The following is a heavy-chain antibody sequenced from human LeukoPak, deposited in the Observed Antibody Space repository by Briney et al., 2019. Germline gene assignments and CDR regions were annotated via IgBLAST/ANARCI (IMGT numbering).Heavy chain of an antibody. CDR2: INPNSGGT. J-gene: IGHJ4*02. Sequence: ASVTVSCQVSTYTFTGYYMHWVRPAPGQGLEWMGRINPNSGGTNYAQKFQGRVTMTRDTSISTAYMELSRLRSDDTAVYYCARDGVGGGYYYDSSGYTAYWGQGTLVTVS. CDR3: ARDGVGGGYYYDSSGYTAY. CDR1: TYTFTGYY. V-gene: IGHV1-2*06. D-gene: IGHD3-22*01.